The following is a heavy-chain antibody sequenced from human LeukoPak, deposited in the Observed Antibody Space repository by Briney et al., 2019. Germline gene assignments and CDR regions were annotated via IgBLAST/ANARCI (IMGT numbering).Heavy chain of an antibody. J-gene: IGHJ3*02. Sequence: SETLSLTCAVSGYSISSGYYWGWIRQPPGKGLEWIGSIYHSGSTYYNPSLKSRVTISVDTSKNQFSLKLSSVTAADTAVYYCARHPQRRGAFDIWGQGTMATVSS. D-gene: IGHD1-1*01. CDR1: GYSISSGYY. CDR3: ARHPQRRGAFDI. V-gene: IGHV4-38-2*01. CDR2: IYHSGST.